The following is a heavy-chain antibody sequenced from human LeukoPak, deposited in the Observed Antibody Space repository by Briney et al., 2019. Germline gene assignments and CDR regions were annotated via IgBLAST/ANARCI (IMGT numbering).Heavy chain of an antibody. Sequence: GESLKISCKGSEYSFTSYWIGWVRQMPGKGLEWMGIIYPGDSDIRYSPSFQGQVTISADKSITTVYLQWSSLKASDTAMYYCARQYGSGSLDYWGQGTLVTVSS. V-gene: IGHV5-51*01. CDR2: IYPGDSDI. CDR3: ARQYGSGSLDY. J-gene: IGHJ4*02. CDR1: EYSFTSYW. D-gene: IGHD3-10*01.